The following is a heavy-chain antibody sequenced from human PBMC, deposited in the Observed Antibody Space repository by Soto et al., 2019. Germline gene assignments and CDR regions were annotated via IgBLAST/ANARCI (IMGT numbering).Heavy chain of an antibody. CDR1: GYTFTSYD. D-gene: IGHD3-16*01. Sequence: QVQLVQSGAEVKKPGASVKVSCKASGYTFTSYDINWVRPATGQGLEWMGWMNPNSGNTAYAQKFQGRVTMTRNTSISTAYMELSSLRPKVTAVYYCARLKQDYAVAWGQGTLVSVSS. V-gene: IGHV1-8*01. CDR3: ARLKQDYAVA. CDR2: MNPNSGNT. J-gene: IGHJ5*02.